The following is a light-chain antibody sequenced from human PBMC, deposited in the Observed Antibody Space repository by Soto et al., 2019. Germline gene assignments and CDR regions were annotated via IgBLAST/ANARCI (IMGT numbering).Light chain of an antibody. J-gene: IGKJ1*01. CDR1: QTISSW. Sequence: DIQMTQSPSTLSGYVGDRVTITCRASQTISSWLAWYQQKPGEAPKLLIYKASTLKSGVPSRFSGSGSGTEFTLTISSLPHDDFATYYCQQYDSYSEAFGQGTKVDI. CDR3: QQYDSYSEA. CDR2: KAS. V-gene: IGKV1-5*03.